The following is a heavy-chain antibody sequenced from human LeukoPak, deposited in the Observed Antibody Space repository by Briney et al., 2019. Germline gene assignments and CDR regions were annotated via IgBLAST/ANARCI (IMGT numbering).Heavy chain of an antibody. V-gene: IGHV3-33*08. Sequence: GGSLRLSCAASGFSFSSYSMNWVRQAPGKGLDWVAVMWYDGSKSYYTESVKGRFTISRDNSKNTLYLQMNSLRAEDTAVYYCARDSGYYGSESPDYWGQGTLVTVSS. CDR1: GFSFSSYS. CDR2: MWYDGSKS. J-gene: IGHJ4*02. D-gene: IGHD3-10*01. CDR3: ARDSGYYGSESPDY.